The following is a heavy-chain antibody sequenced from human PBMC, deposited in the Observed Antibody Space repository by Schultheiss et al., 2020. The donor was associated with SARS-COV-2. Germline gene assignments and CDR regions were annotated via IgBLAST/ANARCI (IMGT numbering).Heavy chain of an antibody. CDR1: GFTFSSYA. J-gene: IGHJ4*02. V-gene: IGHV3-23*01. CDR3: ATSSSGWYSFDY. Sequence: GGSLRLSCAASGFTFSSYAMSWVRQAPGKGLEWVSAISGTGGSTYYADSVKGRFTISRDNSKNTLYLQMNSLRAEDTAVYYCATSSSGWYSFDYWGQGTLVTVSS. D-gene: IGHD6-19*01. CDR2: ISGTGGST.